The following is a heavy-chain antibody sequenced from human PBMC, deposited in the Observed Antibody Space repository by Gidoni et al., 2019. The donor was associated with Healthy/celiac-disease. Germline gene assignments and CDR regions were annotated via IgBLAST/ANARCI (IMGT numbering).Heavy chain of an antibody. J-gene: IGHJ6*02. Sequence: EVQLVESGGGLVQPGRSRRLSCAASGFTFDDYALHWVLQAPGKGLEWVSGISWNSGSIGYADSVKGRFTISRDNAKNSLYLQMNSLRAEDTALYYCAKDHLYCSGGSCYSEYYYYGMDVWGQGTTVTVSS. V-gene: IGHV3-9*01. CDR3: AKDHLYCSGGSCYSEYYYYGMDV. D-gene: IGHD2-15*01. CDR2: ISWNSGSI. CDR1: GFTFDDYA.